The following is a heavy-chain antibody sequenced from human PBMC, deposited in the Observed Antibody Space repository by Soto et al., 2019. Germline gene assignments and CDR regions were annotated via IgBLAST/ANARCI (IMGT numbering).Heavy chain of an antibody. Sequence: QVQLVESGGGVVQPGRSLRLSCAASGFTFSSYGMHWVRQAPGKGLEWVAVISYDGSNKYYADSVKGRFTISRDNSKNTLYLHMNSLRAEDTAVSYCAKVLDYGDYVDAFDIWCQGTMVTVSS. J-gene: IGHJ3*02. CDR1: GFTFSSYG. D-gene: IGHD4-17*01. V-gene: IGHV3-30*18. CDR2: ISYDGSNK. CDR3: AKVLDYGDYVDAFDI.